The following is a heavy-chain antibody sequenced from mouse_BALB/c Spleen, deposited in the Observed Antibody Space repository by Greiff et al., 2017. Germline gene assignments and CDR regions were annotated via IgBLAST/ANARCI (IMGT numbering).Heavy chain of an antibody. CDR3: TRCHYYGSSYGFAY. V-gene: IGHV1-5*01. J-gene: IGHJ3*01. D-gene: IGHD1-1*01. CDR1: GYSFTSYW. CDR2: IYPGNSDT. Sequence: EVQLQQSGTVLARPGASVKMSCKASGYSFTSYWMHWVKQRPGQGLEWIGAIYPGNSDTSYNQKFKGKAKLTAVTSASTAYMELSSLTNEDSAVYYCTRCHYYGSSYGFAYWGQGTLVTVSA.